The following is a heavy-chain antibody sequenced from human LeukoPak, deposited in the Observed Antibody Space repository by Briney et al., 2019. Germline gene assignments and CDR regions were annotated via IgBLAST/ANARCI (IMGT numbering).Heavy chain of an antibody. V-gene: IGHV3-74*01. CDR1: GFTFSSYW. D-gene: IGHD3-3*01. CDR2: INTDGSST. CDR3: ARALPLYDFWSGYHESSLGY. J-gene: IGHJ4*02. Sequence: GGSLRLSCAASGFTFSSYWMHWVRQAPGKELVWVSRINTDGSSTSYADSVKGRFTISRDNAKNTLYLQMNSLRAEDTAVYYCARALPLYDFWSGYHESSLGYWGQGTLVTVSS.